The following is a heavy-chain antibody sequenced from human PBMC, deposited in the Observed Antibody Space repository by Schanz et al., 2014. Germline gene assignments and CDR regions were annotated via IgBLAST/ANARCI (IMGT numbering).Heavy chain of an antibody. CDR2: ISDDGSRR. J-gene: IGHJ6*02. V-gene: IGHV3-30*04. D-gene: IGHD1-26*01. CDR1: GFIFSYYT. CDR3: GKDLQRELLRDDHYYGMDV. Sequence: LVESGGGVVQPGRSLRLSCAASGFIFSYYTIHWVRQAPGKGLEWVAVISDDGSRRHYADFVTGRFTISRDNSKKKRERKSHSLRAEAKALEEGGKDLQRELLRDDHYYGMDVWGQGTTVTVSS.